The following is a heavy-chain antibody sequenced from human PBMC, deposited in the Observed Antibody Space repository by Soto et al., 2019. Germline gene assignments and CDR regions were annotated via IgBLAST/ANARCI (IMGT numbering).Heavy chain of an antibody. Sequence: QVKLQESGRGLVKPSETLSLSCTVSGGSLGDVYWTWIRQPPGKEMEWIGYISTTGVTNYSPSLKSRVTMSTDKSKNQFSLNLSSVTAADTAIYFCARHGGDVVMVRDWGQGIQVTVSS. V-gene: IGHV4-59*08. J-gene: IGHJ4*02. CDR2: ISTTGVT. CDR1: GGSLGDVY. D-gene: IGHD2-21*01. CDR3: ARHGGDVVMVRD.